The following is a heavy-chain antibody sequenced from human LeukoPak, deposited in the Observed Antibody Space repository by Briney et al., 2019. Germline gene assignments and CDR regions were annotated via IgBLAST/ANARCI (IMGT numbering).Heavy chain of an antibody. V-gene: IGHV1-69*05. Sequence: ASVKVSCKGSGCTFSSFAISWVRQAPGQGLAWMGGIIPIFGTANYAQMFKGRVTITTDESTSTAYMELSSLRAEDTAVYYCASARSNYYDSSGPQTFDYWGQGTLVTVSS. CDR3: ASARSNYYDSSGPQTFDY. J-gene: IGHJ4*02. D-gene: IGHD3-22*01. CDR1: GCTFSSFA. CDR2: IIPIFGTA.